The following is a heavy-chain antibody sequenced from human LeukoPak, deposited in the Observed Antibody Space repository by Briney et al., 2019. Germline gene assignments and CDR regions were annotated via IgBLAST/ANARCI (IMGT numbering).Heavy chain of an antibody. V-gene: IGHV3-53*01. CDR1: GFTVSSNY. CDR3: ARGSYSGYVLWPIDY. CDR2: IYSGGST. Sequence: LTGGSLRLSCAASGFTVSSNYMSWVRQAPGKGLEWVSVIYSGGSTYYADSVKGRFTISRDNSKNTLYLQMNSLRAEDTAVYYCARGSYSGYVLWPIDYWGQGTLVTVSS. D-gene: IGHD5-12*01. J-gene: IGHJ4*02.